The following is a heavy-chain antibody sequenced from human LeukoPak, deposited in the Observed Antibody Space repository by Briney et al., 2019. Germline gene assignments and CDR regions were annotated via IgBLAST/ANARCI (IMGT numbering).Heavy chain of an antibody. J-gene: IGHJ4*02. Sequence: ASVKVSCKASGYTFTSYDINWVRQATGQGLEWMGWMNPNSGNTGYAQKFQGRVTMTRNTSISTAYMELSSLRSEDTAVYYCARVRSVAVAGTWGLGYWGQGTLVTVSS. D-gene: IGHD6-19*01. CDR1: GYTFTSYD. V-gene: IGHV1-8*01. CDR3: ARVRSVAVAGTWGLGY. CDR2: MNPNSGNT.